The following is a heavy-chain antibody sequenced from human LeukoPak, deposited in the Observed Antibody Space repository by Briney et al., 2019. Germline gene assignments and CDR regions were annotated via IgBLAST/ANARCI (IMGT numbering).Heavy chain of an antibody. J-gene: IGHJ4*02. V-gene: IGHV1-18*01. CDR3: ARGTMVRGVMWSFDY. Sequence: ASVKVSCKASGYTFTSYGISWVRQAPGQGLEWMGWISAYNGNTNYAQKLQGRVTMTTDTSTSTAYMELRSLRSDDTAVYYCARGTMVRGVMWSFDYWGQGTLVTVSS. CDR2: ISAYNGNT. D-gene: IGHD3-10*01. CDR1: GYTFTSYG.